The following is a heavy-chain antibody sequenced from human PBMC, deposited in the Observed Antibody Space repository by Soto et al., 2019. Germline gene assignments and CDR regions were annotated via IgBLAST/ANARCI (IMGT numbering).Heavy chain of an antibody. D-gene: IGHD3-10*01. V-gene: IGHV3-53*01. J-gene: IGHJ4*02. CDR2: IYSGGYT. CDR3: APHPGGGGY. CDR1: GFTVSNNY. Sequence: EVQLVESGGGLIQPGGSLRLSCAVSGFTVSNNYMSWVRQAPGKGLEGVSVIYSGGYTAYGDSVKGRFTISRDNSKNTIISQRKSPGAAETAGFYGAPHPGGGGYWGQGTLVTVSS.